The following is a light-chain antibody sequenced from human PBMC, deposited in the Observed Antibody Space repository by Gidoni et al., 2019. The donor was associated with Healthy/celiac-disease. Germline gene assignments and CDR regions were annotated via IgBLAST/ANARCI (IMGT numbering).Light chain of an antibody. CDR3: QQYGSSL. CDR2: GAS. Sequence: IVLTQSPGTLSLSPGERATLSCRASQSVSSSYLAWYQQKPGQAHRLLIYGASSRATGIPDRFSGSGSGTDFTLTISRLEPEDFAVYYCQQYGSSLFGQGTKLEIK. V-gene: IGKV3-20*01. J-gene: IGKJ2*01. CDR1: QSVSSSY.